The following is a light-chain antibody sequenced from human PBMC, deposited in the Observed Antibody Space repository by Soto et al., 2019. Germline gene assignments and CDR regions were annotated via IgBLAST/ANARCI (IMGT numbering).Light chain of an antibody. V-gene: IGLV2-14*01. J-gene: IGLJ1*01. Sequence: QSVLTQPASVSGSPGQSTTISCTGTSSDVGGYNYVSWYQQHPGKAPKLMIYEVNNRPSGVSNRFSGSKSGNTASLTISGLQAEDEADYYCSSYATSSTLHVFGTGTKVTVL. CDR3: SSYATSSTLHV. CDR2: EVN. CDR1: SSDVGGYNY.